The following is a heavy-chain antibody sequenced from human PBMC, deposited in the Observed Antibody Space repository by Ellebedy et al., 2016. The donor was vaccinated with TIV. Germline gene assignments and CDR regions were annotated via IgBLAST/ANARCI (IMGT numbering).Heavy chain of an antibody. J-gene: IGHJ6*03. Sequence: GSLRLSXTVSGGSISSSSYYWGWIRQPPGKGLEWIGSIYYSGSTYYNPSLKSRVTISVDTSKNQFSLKLSSVTAADTAVYYCARGARYYYYMDVWGKGTTVTVSS. CDR3: ARGARYYYYMDV. CDR2: IYYSGST. CDR1: GGSISSSSYY. V-gene: IGHV4-39*01.